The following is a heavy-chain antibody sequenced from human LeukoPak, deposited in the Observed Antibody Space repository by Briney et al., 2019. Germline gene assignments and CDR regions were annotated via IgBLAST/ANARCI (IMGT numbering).Heavy chain of an antibody. CDR1: GFTFSDFW. D-gene: IGHD4-17*01. J-gene: IGHJ4*02. V-gene: IGHV3-74*01. Sequence: GGSLRLSCAASGFTFSDFWMHWVRQAPGKGLVWVSRINSGGTVTNYADSVKGRFTISRDNSKNTLYLQMNSLRAEDTAVYYCAKDNGDYVVDYWGQGTLVTVSS. CDR2: INSGGTVT. CDR3: AKDNGDYVVDY.